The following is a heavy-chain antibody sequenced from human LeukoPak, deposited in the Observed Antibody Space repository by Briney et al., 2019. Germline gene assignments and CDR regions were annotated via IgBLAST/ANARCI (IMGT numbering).Heavy chain of an antibody. D-gene: IGHD3-10*01. J-gene: IGHJ3*02. Sequence: ASVKVSCKASGYTFTGYYMHWVRQAPGQGLEWMGWINPNSGGTNYAQKFQGRVTMTRDTSTSTVYMELSSLRSEDTAVYYCAREMVRGDDAFDIWGQGTMVTVFS. CDR1: GYTFTGYY. CDR2: INPNSGGT. CDR3: AREMVRGDDAFDI. V-gene: IGHV1-2*02.